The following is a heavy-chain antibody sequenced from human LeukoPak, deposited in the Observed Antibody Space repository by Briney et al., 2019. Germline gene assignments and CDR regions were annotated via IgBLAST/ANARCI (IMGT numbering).Heavy chain of an antibody. D-gene: IGHD6-19*01. V-gene: IGHV3-23*01. CDR3: AKVEGGWYWNSYYYGMDV. CDR1: GFTFSSFA. Sequence: GGSLRLSCAASGFTFSSFAMIWVRQAPGKGLEWVSGVSGSGGTTYYADPVKGRFTISRDNSRNTVLLQMNSLRVEDTAVYYCAKVEGGWYWNSYYYGMDVWGQGTTVTASS. J-gene: IGHJ6*02. CDR2: VSGSGGTT.